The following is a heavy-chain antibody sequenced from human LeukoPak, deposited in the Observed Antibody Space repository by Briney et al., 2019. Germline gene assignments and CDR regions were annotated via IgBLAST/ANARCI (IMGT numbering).Heavy chain of an antibody. D-gene: IGHD3-3*01. CDR3: AGGGFWSGYSRRGYYYMDV. CDR1: GYTFTGYY. CDR2: INPSGGST. Sequence: ASVKVSCKASGYTFTGYYMHWVRQAPGQGLEWMGIINPSGGSTSYAQKFQGRVTMTRDMSTSTVYMELSSLRSEDTAVYYCAGGGFWSGYSRRGYYYMDVWGKGTTVTVSS. V-gene: IGHV1-46*01. J-gene: IGHJ6*03.